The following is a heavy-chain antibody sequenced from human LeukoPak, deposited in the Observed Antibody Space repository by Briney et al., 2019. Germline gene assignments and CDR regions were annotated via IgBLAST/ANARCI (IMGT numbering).Heavy chain of an antibody. D-gene: IGHD6-6*01. CDR3: AKGLRQQLVRDYYFDY. V-gene: IGHV3-23*01. CDR2: ISGSGGYK. CDR1: GFTLSNYA. J-gene: IGHJ4*02. Sequence: QPGGALRLSCAASGFTLSNYAMSWVRQAPGRGLEWVSTISGSGGYKYYADSVKGRYTISRDNSKNTLYLQMNSLRVEDTAVDYGAKGLRQQLVRDYYFDYWGQGTLVTVSS.